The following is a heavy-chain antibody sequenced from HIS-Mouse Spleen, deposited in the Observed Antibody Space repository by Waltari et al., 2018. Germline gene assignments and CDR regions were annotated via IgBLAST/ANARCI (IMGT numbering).Heavy chain of an antibody. CDR3: ARMGPASGSYGDY. V-gene: IGHV4-34*01. CDR1: GCSFSGYY. Sequence: QVQLQQWGAGLLKPSETLSLTCAVDGCSFSGYYWSWIRQPPGKGLEWIGEINHSGSTNYNPSLKSRVTISVDTSKNQFSLKLSSVTAADTAVYYCARMGPASGSYGDYWGQGTLVTVSS. J-gene: IGHJ4*02. D-gene: IGHD1-26*01. CDR2: INHSGST.